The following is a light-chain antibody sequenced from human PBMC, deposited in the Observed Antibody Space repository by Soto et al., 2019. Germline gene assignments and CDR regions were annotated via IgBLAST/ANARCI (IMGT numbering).Light chain of an antibody. CDR1: NIGSKS. Sequence: SYELTQPPSLSVAPGKTARITCGGNNIGSKSVHWYQQKPGQAPVLVIYYDSDRPSGIPERFSGSNSGNTATLTISRVEAGDEADYYCQVWDGSTVVFGGGTKVTVL. V-gene: IGLV3-21*04. CDR3: QVWDGSTVV. CDR2: YDS. J-gene: IGLJ2*01.